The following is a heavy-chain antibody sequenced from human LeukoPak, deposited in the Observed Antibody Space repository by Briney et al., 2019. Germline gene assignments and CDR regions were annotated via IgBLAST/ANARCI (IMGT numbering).Heavy chain of an antibody. CDR3: AKEEAISAALRY. CDR1: GFTISSSA. V-gene: IGHV3-23*01. J-gene: IGHJ4*02. Sequence: GSLRLSCAASGFTISSSAMNWVRQAPGKGLEWVSGISRRGDRTFYADSVKGRFTICRDISKNTLYLQMNSLRADDAAVYYCAKEEAISAALRYWGQGTLVTVSS. D-gene: IGHD6-13*01. CDR2: ISRRGDRT.